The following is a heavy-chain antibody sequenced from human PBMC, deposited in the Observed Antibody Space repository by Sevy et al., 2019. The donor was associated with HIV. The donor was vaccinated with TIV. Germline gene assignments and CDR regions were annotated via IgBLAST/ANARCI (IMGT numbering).Heavy chain of an antibody. V-gene: IGHV4-30-4*01. CDR3: VGGSARENFDY. Sequence: SETLSLTCTVSGGSISSGDYYFYWIRQPPGKGLEWIGYIYYSGSTYYNPSLKSRLTISVDTSKNQFSLRLNAVTAADMAVYYCVGGSARENFDYWGQGTLVTVSS. D-gene: IGHD1-26*01. CDR2: IYYSGST. J-gene: IGHJ4*02. CDR1: GGSISSGDYY.